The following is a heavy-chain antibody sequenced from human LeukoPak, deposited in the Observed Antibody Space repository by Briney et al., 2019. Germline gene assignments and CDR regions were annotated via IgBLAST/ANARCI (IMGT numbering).Heavy chain of an antibody. D-gene: IGHD3-3*01. CDR3: ARGSDFWSGP. Sequence: SETLSLTCTVSGVSISSGGFYCSWLRQHPGKGQEWIGYIYYSGSTYYNPSLESRVTISVDTSKNQFSLKLRSVTAADTAVYYCARGSDFWSGPWGQGTLVTVSS. CDR1: GVSISSGGFY. CDR2: IYYSGST. J-gene: IGHJ5*02. V-gene: IGHV4-31*03.